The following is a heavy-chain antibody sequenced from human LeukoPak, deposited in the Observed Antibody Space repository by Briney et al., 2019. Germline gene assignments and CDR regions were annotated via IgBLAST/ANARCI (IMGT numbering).Heavy chain of an antibody. CDR2: IYTSGST. CDR1: GGSISSYY. Sequence: TSETLSLTCTVSGGSISSYYWSWIRQPAGKGLEWIGRIYTSGSTNYNPSLKSRVTMSVDTPNNQFSLILTSVTAADTAVYYCARGRSWELPDYFQLWGQGTLVTVSS. D-gene: IGHD1-26*01. CDR3: ARGRSWELPDYFQL. V-gene: IGHV4-4*07. J-gene: IGHJ1*01.